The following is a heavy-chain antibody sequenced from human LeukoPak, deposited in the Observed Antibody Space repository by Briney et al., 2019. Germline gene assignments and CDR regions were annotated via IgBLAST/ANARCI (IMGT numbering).Heavy chain of an antibody. CDR2: ISGSGGST. Sequence: GSLRLSCAASGFTFSSYAMSWVRQAPGKGLEWVSAISGSGGSTYYADSVKGRFTISRDNSKNTLYLQMNSLRAEDTAVYYCARAEPGRPYFDYWGQGTLVTVSS. CDR3: ARAEPGRPYFDY. V-gene: IGHV3-23*01. J-gene: IGHJ4*02. CDR1: GFTFSSYA.